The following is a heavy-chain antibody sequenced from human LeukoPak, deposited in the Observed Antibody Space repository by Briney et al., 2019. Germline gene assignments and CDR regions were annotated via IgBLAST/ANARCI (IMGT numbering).Heavy chain of an antibody. CDR1: GFTFTNYW. CDR3: ARDTI. J-gene: IGHJ3*02. Sequence: GGSLRLSCAASGFTFTNYWMSWVRQAPGKGLELVANIKQDRSEKYYVDSVKGRFTISRDNAKNSLYLQMNSLRAEDTAVYYCARDTIWGQGTMVTVSS. CDR2: IKQDRSEK. V-gene: IGHV3-7*01.